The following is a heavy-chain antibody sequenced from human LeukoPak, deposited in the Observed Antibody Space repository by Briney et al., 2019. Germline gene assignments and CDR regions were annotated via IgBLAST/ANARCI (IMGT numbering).Heavy chain of an antibody. Sequence: PSETLSHTCTVSGGSISSGGYYWSWIRQHPGKGLEWIGYIYYSGSTYYNPSLKSRVTISVDTSKNQFSLKLSSVTAADTAVYYCAREPKGRGGYYYPFDYWGQGTLVTVSS. D-gene: IGHD1-26*01. V-gene: IGHV4-31*03. CDR2: IYYSGST. CDR1: GGSISSGGYY. J-gene: IGHJ4*02. CDR3: AREPKGRGGYYYPFDY.